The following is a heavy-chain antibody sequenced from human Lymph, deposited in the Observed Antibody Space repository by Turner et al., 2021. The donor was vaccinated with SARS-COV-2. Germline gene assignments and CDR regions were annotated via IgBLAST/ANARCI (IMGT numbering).Heavy chain of an antibody. D-gene: IGHD2-8*01. CDR1: EYPFTRYD. Sequence: QLQLVQSGADVKKPGASVNVSCMASEYPFTRYDIHWVQPASGQGLEWMGLVDPNSSNTGYAQKCQCRVTITKNTSIRTAYMERSSLRSEDTAVYYCARAAQLMVWFDPWGQGTLVTVSS. CDR3: ARAAQLMVWFDP. J-gene: IGHJ5*02. CDR2: VDPNSSNT. V-gene: IGHV1-8*01.